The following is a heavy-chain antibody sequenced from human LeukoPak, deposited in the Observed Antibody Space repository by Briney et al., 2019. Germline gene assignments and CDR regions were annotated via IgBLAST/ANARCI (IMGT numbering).Heavy chain of an antibody. J-gene: IGHJ5*02. Sequence: SSETLSLTCTVSGGSISSGDYYWSWIRQPAGKGLEWIGRIYTSGSTNYNPSLKSRVTMSVDTSKNQFSLKLSSVTAADTAVYYCARVDCSSTSCYTSWFDPWGQGTLVTVSS. CDR3: ARVDCSSTSCYTSWFDP. CDR2: IYTSGST. CDR1: GGSISSGDYY. V-gene: IGHV4-61*02. D-gene: IGHD2-2*02.